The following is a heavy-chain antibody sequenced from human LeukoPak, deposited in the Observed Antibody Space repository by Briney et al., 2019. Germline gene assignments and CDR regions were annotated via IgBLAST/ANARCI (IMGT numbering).Heavy chain of an antibody. D-gene: IGHD6-6*01. CDR1: GFTFSSYW. CDR2: IKTDGSEK. CDR3: ARGPNSNWSGLDF. J-gene: IGHJ4*02. V-gene: IGHV3-7*01. Sequence: GGSLRLSCAASGFTFSSYWMSWVRQAPGKGLEWVANIKTDGSEKYFVDSVKGRFTVSRDNAKNTLYLQVNNLGAEDTAVYYCARGPNSNWSGLDFWGQGTLLTVSS.